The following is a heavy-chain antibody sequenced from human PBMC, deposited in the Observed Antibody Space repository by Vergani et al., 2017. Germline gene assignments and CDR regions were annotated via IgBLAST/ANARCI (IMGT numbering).Heavy chain of an antibody. J-gene: IGHJ4*02. CDR1: GYTFTGYY. CDR2: IIPIFGTA. V-gene: IGHV1-69*01. CDR3: ARGTFYSSGWLAPDY. Sequence: QVQLVQSGAEVKKPGASVKVSCKASGYTFTGYYMHWVRQAPGQGLEWMGGIIPIFGTANYAQKFQGRVTITADESTSTAYMELSSLRSEDTAVYYCARGTFYSSGWLAPDYWGQGTLVTVSS. D-gene: IGHD6-19*01.